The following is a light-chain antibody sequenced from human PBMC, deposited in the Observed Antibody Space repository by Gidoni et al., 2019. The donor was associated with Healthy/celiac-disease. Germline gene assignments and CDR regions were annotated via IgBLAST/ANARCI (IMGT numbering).Light chain of an antibody. CDR1: QSVSSN. J-gene: IGKJ2*01. CDR2: GAS. CDR3: QQYNNWPVT. V-gene: IGKV3-15*01. Sequence: PATPTVTPGERATLSCRASQSVSSNLAWYQQKPGQAPRLLIYGASTRATGIPARFSGSGSGTEFTLTISSLQSEDFAVYYCQQYNNWPVTFGQGTKLEIK.